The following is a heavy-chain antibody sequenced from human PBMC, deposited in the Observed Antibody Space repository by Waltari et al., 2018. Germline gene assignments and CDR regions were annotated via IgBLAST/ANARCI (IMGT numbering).Heavy chain of an antibody. CDR3: AKDPRSRADYLAHFEY. J-gene: IGHJ4*02. V-gene: IGHV3-30*18. D-gene: IGHD4-17*01. CDR1: GFPVRSDD. CDR2: LYYDGSNK. Sequence: QVQLVESGGGVVQPGESLRRSCAVSGFPVRSDDVIWLRQAPGKGLEWVALLYYDGSNKYYADSEKGRFTVSRDNSKDTLYLQMNSLRPEDTAMYYCAKDPRSRADYLAHFEYWGQGTLVTVSS.